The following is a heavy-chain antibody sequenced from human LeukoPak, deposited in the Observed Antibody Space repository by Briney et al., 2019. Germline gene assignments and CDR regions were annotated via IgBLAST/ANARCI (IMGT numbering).Heavy chain of an antibody. CDR3: AVGGSSMGYFDY. CDR1: GYTFTDYY. D-gene: IGHD2-15*01. Sequence: AAPVKVSCKASGYTFTDYYMHWVRQAPGQGLEWMGWINPNSGATNYAQKFQGRVTMTRDTSISTAYMEVSGLRSDDTALYYCAVGGSSMGYFDYWGQGTLVTVSS. CDR2: INPNSGAT. V-gene: IGHV1-2*02. J-gene: IGHJ4*02.